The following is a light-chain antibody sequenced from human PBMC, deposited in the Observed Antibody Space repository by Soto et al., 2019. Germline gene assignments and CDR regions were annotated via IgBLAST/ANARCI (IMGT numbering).Light chain of an antibody. CDR2: EDN. V-gene: IGLV1-51*02. CDR1: SSNIGIDF. Sequence: QSVLTQPPSVSAAPGQEVTISCYGSSSNIGIDFVSWYQHLPGTAPKLLIYEDNKRPSWIPDRFSGSKSGTLATLVITGLQTGDEADYYCGAWAISLSGGVFGGGTKLTVL. CDR3: GAWAISLSGGV. J-gene: IGLJ2*01.